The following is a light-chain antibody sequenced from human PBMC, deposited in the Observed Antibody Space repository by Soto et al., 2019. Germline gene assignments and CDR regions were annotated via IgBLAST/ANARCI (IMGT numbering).Light chain of an antibody. CDR2: GAS. V-gene: IGKV3-20*01. CDR3: QQYGSSPRT. J-gene: IGKJ1*01. CDR1: QSVSSSY. Sequence: EIVLTQSPCTGYLSXGESATLPXXXSQSVSSSYLAWYQQKPGQAPRLLIYGASSRATGIPDRFSGSGSGTDFTLTISRLEPEDFAVYYCQQYGSSPRTFGQGTKVDI.